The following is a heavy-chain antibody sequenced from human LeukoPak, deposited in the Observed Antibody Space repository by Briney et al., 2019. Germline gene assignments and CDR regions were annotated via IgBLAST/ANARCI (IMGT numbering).Heavy chain of an antibody. Sequence: GGSLRLSCAASGFTFSSYAMSWVRQAPGKGLEWVSAISGSGGSTYYADSVKGRFTISRDNSKNTLYLQMNSLRAEDTAVYYCAKTGQPLLYVDGAFDIWGQGTMVTVSS. CDR2: ISGSGGST. V-gene: IGHV3-23*01. D-gene: IGHD2-2*02. CDR3: AKTGQPLLYVDGAFDI. CDR1: GFTFSSYA. J-gene: IGHJ3*02.